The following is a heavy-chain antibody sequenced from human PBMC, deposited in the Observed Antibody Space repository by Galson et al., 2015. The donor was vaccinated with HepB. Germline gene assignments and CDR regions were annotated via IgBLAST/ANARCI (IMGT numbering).Heavy chain of an antibody. V-gene: IGHV3-74*01. CDR2: VNSGEGRST. D-gene: IGHD1-1*01. J-gene: IGHJ4*02. CDR1: GFPFSNYW. CDR3: ARDANGKFDY. Sequence: SLRLSCAASGFPFSNYWMHWVRQGPGKGLVWVARVNSGEGRSTNYADSVKGRFIIFRDNAENTLYLQMNSLRVEDTAVYFCARDANGKFDYWGQGTPVTVSS.